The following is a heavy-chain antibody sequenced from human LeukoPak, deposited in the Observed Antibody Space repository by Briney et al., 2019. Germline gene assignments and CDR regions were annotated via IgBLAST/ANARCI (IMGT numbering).Heavy chain of an antibody. CDR2: IYSGGST. J-gene: IGHJ4*02. Sequence: PGGSLRLSCAASGFTVSSNYTSWVRQAPGKGLEWVSVIYSGGSTYYADSVKGRFTISRDNSKNTLNLQMNSLRAEDTAVYYCARVEMATIHFDCWGQGTLVTVSS. V-gene: IGHV3-66*01. D-gene: IGHD5-24*01. CDR3: ARVEMATIHFDC. CDR1: GFTVSSNY.